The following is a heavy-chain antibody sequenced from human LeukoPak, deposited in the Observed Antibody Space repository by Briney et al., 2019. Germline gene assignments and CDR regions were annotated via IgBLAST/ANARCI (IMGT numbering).Heavy chain of an antibody. J-gene: IGHJ1*01. CDR3: ARTTTVTREYFQH. D-gene: IGHD4-11*01. V-gene: IGHV1-69*02. CDR1: GGTFSSYT. CDR2: IIPILGIA. Sequence: SVKVSXKASGGTFSSYTISWVRQAPGQGLERMGRIIPILGIANYAQKFQGRVTITADKSTSTAYMELSSLRSEDTAVYYCARTTTVTREYFQHWGQGTLVTVSS.